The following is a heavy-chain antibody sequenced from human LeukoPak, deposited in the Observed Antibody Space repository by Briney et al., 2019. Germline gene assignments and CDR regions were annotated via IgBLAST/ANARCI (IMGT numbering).Heavy chain of an antibody. V-gene: IGHV1-8*01. CDR2: MNPNSGNT. Sequence: GASVKVSCKASGYTFASYDINWVRQATGQGLEWMGWMNPNSGNTGYAQKFQGRVTMTRNTSISTAYMELSSLRSEDTAVYYCARGLWDPPSGWYAHPWGQGTLVTVSS. CDR1: GYTFASYD. D-gene: IGHD6-19*01. CDR3: ARGLWDPPSGWYAHP. J-gene: IGHJ5*02.